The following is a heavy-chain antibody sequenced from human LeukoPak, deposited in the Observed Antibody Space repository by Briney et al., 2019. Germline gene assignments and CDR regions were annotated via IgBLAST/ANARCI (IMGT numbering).Heavy chain of an antibody. CDR2: ISGSGGST. J-gene: IGHJ4*02. V-gene: IGHV3-23*01. CDR1: GFTFSSYA. CDR3: AKSPDCGGDCYGGYFDY. Sequence: GGSPRLSCAASGFTFSSYAMSWVRQAPGKGLEWVSAISGSGGSTYYADSVKGRFTISRDNSKNTLYLQMNSLRAEDTAVYYCAKSPDCGGDCYGGYFDYWGQGTLVTVSS. D-gene: IGHD2-21*02.